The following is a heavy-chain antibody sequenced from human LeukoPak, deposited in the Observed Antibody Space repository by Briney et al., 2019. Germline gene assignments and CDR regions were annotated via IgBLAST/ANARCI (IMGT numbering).Heavy chain of an antibody. J-gene: IGHJ6*02. CDR2: IYHSGST. V-gene: IGHV4-30-2*01. CDR3: ARRPNYDYGDYGSYGMDV. CDR1: GGSISSGGYS. Sequence: SETLSLTCAVSGGSISSGGYSWSWIRQPPGKGLEWIGYIYHSGSTYYNPSLKSRVTISVDRSKNQFSLKASSVTAADTAVYYCARRPNYDYGDYGSYGMDVWGQGTTVTVSS. D-gene: IGHD4-17*01.